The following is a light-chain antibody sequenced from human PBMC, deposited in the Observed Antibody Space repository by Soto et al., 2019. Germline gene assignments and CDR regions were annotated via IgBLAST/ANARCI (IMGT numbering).Light chain of an antibody. J-gene: IGKJ1*01. CDR2: KAS. CDR3: QQYNSYSPWT. Sequence: DIQMTQSPSTLSASVGDRVTITCRASQSISSWLAWYQQKPGKAPKLLIYKASSLESGVPSRFSGSGSGTEVTLTISSRQPDDFATYYCQQYNSYSPWTFGQGTKVEIK. V-gene: IGKV1-5*03. CDR1: QSISSW.